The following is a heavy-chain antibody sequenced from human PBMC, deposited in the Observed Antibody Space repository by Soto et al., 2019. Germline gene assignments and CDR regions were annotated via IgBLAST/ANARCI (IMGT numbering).Heavy chain of an antibody. CDR2: ISNDGTYD. CDR3: GKGSGANCRDPTCYMFDS. D-gene: IGHD2-2*01. CDR1: GFTFSSYG. V-gene: IGHV3-30*18. J-gene: IGHJ4*02. Sequence: VQLAESGGGVVQPGRSLRLSCVASGFTFSSYGMTWVRQAPGNGLVWVAVISNDGTYDFYADSVQGRFTISRDNSKNTLLLQLNSLKPEDTALYFCGKGSGANCRDPTCYMFDSLGQGGRVTVS.